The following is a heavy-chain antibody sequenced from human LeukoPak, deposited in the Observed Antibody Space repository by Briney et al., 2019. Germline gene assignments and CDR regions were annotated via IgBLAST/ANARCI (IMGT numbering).Heavy chain of an antibody. D-gene: IGHD5-18*01. Sequence: GGSLRLSCTTSGFNFRAYWMAWVRQAPGKGLLWVSTISETGRSTYYADSVKGQFTISRDNSKNTLYLQMNSLRAEDTAVYYCAKDRGYSYGISEYWGQGTLVTVSS. CDR1: GFNFRAYW. J-gene: IGHJ4*02. V-gene: IGHV3-23*01. CDR3: AKDRGYSYGISEY. CDR2: ISETGRST.